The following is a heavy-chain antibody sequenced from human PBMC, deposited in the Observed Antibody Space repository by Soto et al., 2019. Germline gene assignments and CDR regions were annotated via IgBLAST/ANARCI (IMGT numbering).Heavy chain of an antibody. J-gene: IGHJ4*02. D-gene: IGHD3-10*01. CDR2: ISWNSGSI. Sequence: EVQLVESGGGLVQPGRSLRLSCAASGFTFDDYAMHWVRQAPGKGLEWVSGISWNSGSIGYADSVKGRFTISRDNAKNSLYLQMNSLRAEDTALYYCAKGTRYYGSGSRCDYWGQGTIVTVSS. V-gene: IGHV3-9*01. CDR1: GFTFDDYA. CDR3: AKGTRYYGSGSRCDY.